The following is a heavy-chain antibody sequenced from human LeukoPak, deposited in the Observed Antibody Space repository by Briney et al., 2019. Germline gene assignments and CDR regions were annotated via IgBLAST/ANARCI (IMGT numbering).Heavy chain of an antibody. J-gene: IGHJ4*02. CDR1: GFTFSSYS. D-gene: IGHD2-21*02. CDR2: ITTSSTYI. Sequence: GGSLRLSCAASGFTFSSYSMSWVRQAPGKGLEWVSSITTSSTYISYADSVRGRFTISRDNAKNSLYLQMNSLRDEDTAMYYCARDHDFAFDYWGQGALVTVSS. V-gene: IGHV3-21*01. CDR3: ARDHDFAFDY.